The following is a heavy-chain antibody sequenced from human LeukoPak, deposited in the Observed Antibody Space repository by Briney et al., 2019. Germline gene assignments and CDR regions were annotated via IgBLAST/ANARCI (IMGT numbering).Heavy chain of an antibody. Sequence: SETLSLTCAVSGGSVSNYYWTWIRQSPGKGLEWIGEINDSGNTNYNPSLKSRVTISVDTSKNQFSLKLSSVTAADTAVYYCARHDEATRAFDIWGQGTMVTVSS. D-gene: IGHD1-26*01. V-gene: IGHV4-34*01. CDR2: INDSGNT. CDR1: GGSVSNYY. J-gene: IGHJ3*02. CDR3: ARHDEATRAFDI.